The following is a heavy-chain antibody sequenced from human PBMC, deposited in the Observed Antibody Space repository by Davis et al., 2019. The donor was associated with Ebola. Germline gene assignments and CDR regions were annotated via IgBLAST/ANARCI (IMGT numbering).Heavy chain of an antibody. J-gene: IGHJ5*02. Sequence: HTGGSLRLSCAASGFIFSKSWMSWVRQGPGEGLVWVSHINRDGTTTNYADSVKGRFTISRDNAKNTLYLQMNSLRAEDTAVYYCMSLSGGSWGQGTLVTVSS. CDR3: MSLSGGS. V-gene: IGHV3-74*01. CDR2: INRDGTTT. CDR1: GFIFSKSW. D-gene: IGHD3-16*01.